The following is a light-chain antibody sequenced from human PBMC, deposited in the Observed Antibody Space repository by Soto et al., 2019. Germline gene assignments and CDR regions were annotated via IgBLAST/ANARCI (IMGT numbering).Light chain of an antibody. CDR2: DAS. Sequence: EIVLTHSPATLSLSRWEIATLPCRASQSVSSYLAWYQQKPGQHPRLLIYDASNRATGIPARFSGSGSGTDFTLTISSLEPEDFAVYYCQQRSNWPLTLGQGTRLEIK. J-gene: IGKJ5*01. CDR3: QQRSNWPLT. CDR1: QSVSSY. V-gene: IGKV3-11*01.